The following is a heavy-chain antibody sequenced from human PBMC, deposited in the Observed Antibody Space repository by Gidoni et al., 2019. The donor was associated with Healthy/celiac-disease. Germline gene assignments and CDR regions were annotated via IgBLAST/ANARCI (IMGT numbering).Heavy chain of an antibody. J-gene: IGHJ2*01. CDR3: AKGFYDSSGNFDL. V-gene: IGHV3-9*01. Sequence: GYADSVKGRFTISRDNAKNSLYLQMNSLRAEDTALYYCAKGFYDSSGNFDLWGRGTLVTVSS. D-gene: IGHD3-22*01.